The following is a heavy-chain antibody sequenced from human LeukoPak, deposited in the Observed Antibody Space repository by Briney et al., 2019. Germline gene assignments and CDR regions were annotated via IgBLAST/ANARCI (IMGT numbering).Heavy chain of an antibody. CDR3: ATGGRYSGYDLEHRLHDY. D-gene: IGHD5-12*01. CDR1: GGSFSGYY. Sequence: SETLSLTCAVYGGSFSGYYWSWIRQPPGKGLEWIGEINHSGSTNYNPSLKSRVTISVDTSKNQFSLKLSSVTAADTAVYYCATGGRYSGYDLEHRLHDYWGQGTLVTVSS. J-gene: IGHJ4*02. CDR2: INHSGST. V-gene: IGHV4-34*01.